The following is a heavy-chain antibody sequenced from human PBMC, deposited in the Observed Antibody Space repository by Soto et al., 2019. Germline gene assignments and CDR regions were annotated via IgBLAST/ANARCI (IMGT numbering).Heavy chain of an antibody. D-gene: IGHD2-21*02. CDR2: ISSSSSYI. Sequence: PGGSLRLSCAASGFTFSSYSMNWVRQAPGKGLEWVSSISSSSSYIYYADSVKGRFTISRDNAKNSLYLQMNSLRAEDTAVYYCARDRAYCGGDCYEXYYYYGMDVWGQGTTVTVSS. V-gene: IGHV3-21*01. J-gene: IGHJ6*02. CDR1: GFTFSSYS. CDR3: ARDRAYCGGDCYEXYYYYGMDV.